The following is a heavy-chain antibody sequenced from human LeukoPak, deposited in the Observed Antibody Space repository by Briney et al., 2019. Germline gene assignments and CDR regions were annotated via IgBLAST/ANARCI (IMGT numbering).Heavy chain of an antibody. V-gene: IGHV3-53*01. J-gene: IGHJ3*01. CDR3: ARGFDFWSGSSFGAFNV. Sequence: GGSLRLSCAASGLTVRDDYMIWIRQAPGKGLEWDSAIYSGGATYSAESVEGRFTVSRDNSKNTVYLQMNSLRAEDTAVYYCARGFDFWSGSSFGAFNVWGQGTMVTVSS. CDR1: GLTVRDDY. CDR2: IYSGGAT. D-gene: IGHD3-3*01.